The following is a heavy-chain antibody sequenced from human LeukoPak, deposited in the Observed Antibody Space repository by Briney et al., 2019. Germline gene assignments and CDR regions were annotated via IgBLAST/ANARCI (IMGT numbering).Heavy chain of an antibody. CDR3: ASSDSSGYSLQH. J-gene: IGHJ1*01. CDR2: IYYSGST. D-gene: IGHD3-22*01. Sequence: PSETLSLTCTVSGGSISSGGYYWSWIRQHPGKGLEWIGYIYYSGSTYYNPSLKSRVTISVDTSKNQFSLKLSSVTAADTAVYYCASSDSSGYSLQHWGQGTLVTVSS. V-gene: IGHV4-31*03. CDR1: GGSISSGGYY.